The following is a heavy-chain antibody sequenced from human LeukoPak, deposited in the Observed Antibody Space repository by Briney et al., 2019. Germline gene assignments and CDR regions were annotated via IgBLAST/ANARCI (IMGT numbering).Heavy chain of an antibody. Sequence: ASVKVSCKASGYXFTGYYIHWVRQAPGQGLEWMGWINPNSGGTNYAQKFQGRVTMTRDTSISTAYMELSRLRSDDTAVYYCARTGRGYSGYYSLDYWGQGTLVTVSS. CDR2: INPNSGGT. D-gene: IGHD5-12*01. CDR1: GYXFTGYY. V-gene: IGHV1-2*02. CDR3: ARTGRGYSGYYSLDY. J-gene: IGHJ4*02.